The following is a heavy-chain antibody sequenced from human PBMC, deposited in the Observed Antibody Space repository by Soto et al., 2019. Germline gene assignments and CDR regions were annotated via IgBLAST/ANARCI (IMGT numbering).Heavy chain of an antibody. CDR2: GYDRSRWHD. V-gene: IGHV6-1*01. J-gene: IGHJ4*02. CDR1: VDSVANNGAT. D-gene: IGHD1-26*01. CDR3: ARDPPDFNSGFDS. Sequence: SQTLALTCAICVDSVANNGATCNWSWQSPSGGLESLGRGYDRSRWHDDYASSVRRRITINPDTSKNQFCLQLSSVTPEDTAVYYCARDPPDFNSGFDSWGQGSLVTVSS.